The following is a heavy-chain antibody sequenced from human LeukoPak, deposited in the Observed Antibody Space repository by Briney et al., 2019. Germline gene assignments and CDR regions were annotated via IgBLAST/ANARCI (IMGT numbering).Heavy chain of an antibody. J-gene: IGHJ6*03. CDR1: GFTFSSYS. D-gene: IGHD1-14*01. Sequence: GGSLRLSCAASGFTFSSYSMNWVRQAPGKGLEWVSSISSSSSYIYYADSVKGRFTISRDNAKNSLYLQMNSLGAEDTAVYYCARAAHPHRVKVLHQYYMDVWGKGTTVTVSS. CDR2: ISSSSSYI. CDR3: ARAAHPHRVKVLHQYYMDV. V-gene: IGHV3-21*01.